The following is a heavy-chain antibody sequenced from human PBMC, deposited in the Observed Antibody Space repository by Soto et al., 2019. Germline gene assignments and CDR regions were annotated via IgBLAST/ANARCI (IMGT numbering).Heavy chain of an antibody. CDR2: KSYDGSNK. Sequence: QVQLVKSGGGVVQPGRSLRLSCAASGFTFSSYAMHWVRQAPGKGLEWVAVKSYDGSNKYYANSVKGRFTISRDNSKNTLYLQMNSLRAEDTAVYYFARSIAARYFDYWGQGTLVTVSS. CDR1: GFTFSSYA. CDR3: ARSIAARYFDY. D-gene: IGHD6-6*01. V-gene: IGHV3-30-3*01. J-gene: IGHJ4*02.